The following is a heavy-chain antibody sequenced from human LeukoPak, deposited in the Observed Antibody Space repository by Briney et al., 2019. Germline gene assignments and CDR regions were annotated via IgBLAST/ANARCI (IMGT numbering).Heavy chain of an antibody. CDR2: ITADNFNT. V-gene: IGHV1-18*01. CDR3: ARVRTPFGVVASPDALDV. J-gene: IGHJ3*01. Sequence: ASVKVSCKASGYTFNSYPLTWVRQAPGLGFEWVGWITADNFNTNYAQKFQGRVTLTKETSTNTAYMEMRSLMSDDTAVYYCARVRTPFGVVASPDALDVWGQGTAVTVSS. D-gene: IGHD3-3*01. CDR1: GYTFNSYP.